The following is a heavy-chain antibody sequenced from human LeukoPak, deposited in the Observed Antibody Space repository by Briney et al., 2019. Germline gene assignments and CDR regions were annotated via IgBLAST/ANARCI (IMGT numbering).Heavy chain of an antibody. D-gene: IGHD3-22*01. J-gene: IGHJ5*02. V-gene: IGHV3-21*01. CDR3: ARWYYYETSGLYYGSFDN. CDR1: GFTFSRYS. CDR2: ISTSSSYI. Sequence: GGSLRLSCAASGFTFSRYSMKWVRQAPGKGLEWVSFISTSSSYIYYADSVKGRFTVSRDNAKNSLYLQMNSLRAEDTAVYYCARWYYYETSGLYYGSFDNWGQGTLVTVSS.